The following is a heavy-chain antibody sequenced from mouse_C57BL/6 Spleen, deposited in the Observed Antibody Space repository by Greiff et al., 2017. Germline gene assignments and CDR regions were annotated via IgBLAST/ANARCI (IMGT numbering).Heavy chain of an antibody. CDR3: ARGALDY. V-gene: IGHV1-19*01. Sequence: EVKLVESGPVLVKPGASVKMSCKASGYTFTDYYMNWVKQSHGKSLEWIGVINPYNGGTSYNQKFKGKATLTVDKSSSTAYMELNSLTSEDSAVYYCARGALDYWGQGTTLTVSS. CDR2: INPYNGGT. J-gene: IGHJ2*01. CDR1: GYTFTDYY. D-gene: IGHD3-1*01.